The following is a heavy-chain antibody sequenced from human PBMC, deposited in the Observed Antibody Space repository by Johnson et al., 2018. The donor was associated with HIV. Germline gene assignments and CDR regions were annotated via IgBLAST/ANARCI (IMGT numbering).Heavy chain of an antibody. D-gene: IGHD3-10*01. V-gene: IGHV3-13*01. CDR3: AREGGVTMVDGFDI. Sequence: VQLVESGGGLVKPGGSLRLSCAASGFTFSSYDMHWVRQATGKGLEWVSAIGTAGDTYYPGSVKGRFTISRENAKNSLYLQMNSLRAEDTAVDYCAREGGVTMVDGFDIWGQGTMVTVSA. CDR1: GFTFSSYD. J-gene: IGHJ3*02. CDR2: IGTAGDT.